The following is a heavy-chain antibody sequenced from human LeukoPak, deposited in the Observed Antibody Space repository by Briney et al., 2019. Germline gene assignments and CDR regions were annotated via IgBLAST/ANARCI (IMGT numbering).Heavy chain of an antibody. D-gene: IGHD3-3*01. CDR1: GGSISSSNW. Sequence: PSGTLSLTCAVSGGSISSSNWWSWVRQPPGKGLEWIGEMYHSGSTNYNPSLKSRVTMSVDKPKNQFSLKLSSVTAADTAVYYCARAPDDLLHGRAFDIWGQGTAVTVSS. J-gene: IGHJ3*02. CDR3: ARAPDDLLHGRAFDI. CDR2: MYHSGST. V-gene: IGHV4-4*02.